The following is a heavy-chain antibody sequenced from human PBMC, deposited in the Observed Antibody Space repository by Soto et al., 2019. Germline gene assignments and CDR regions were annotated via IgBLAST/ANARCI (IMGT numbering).Heavy chain of an antibody. CDR1: GYTLTELS. Sequence: ASVKVSCKVSGYTLTELSINWVRQAPGKGLEWMGGFDPEDGETIFAQKFQGRLTMTEDTSADTAYMELSSLKSEDTAVYYCATDPPNTVTTLGGYDCWGRGTLVTVSS. CDR3: ATDPPNTVTTLGGYDC. V-gene: IGHV1-24*01. J-gene: IGHJ4*02. D-gene: IGHD4-17*01. CDR2: FDPEDGET.